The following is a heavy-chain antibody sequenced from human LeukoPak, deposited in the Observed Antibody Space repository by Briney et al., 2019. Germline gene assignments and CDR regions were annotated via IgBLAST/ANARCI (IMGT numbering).Heavy chain of an antibody. CDR1: GFTFSSYA. V-gene: IGHV3-48*04. J-gene: IGHJ6*02. CDR3: ARDIDYGDYLGGFIHYYYYGMDV. Sequence: GGSLRLSCAASGFTFSSYAMSWVRQAPGKGLEWVSYISSSGSTIYYADSVKGRFTISRDNAKNSLYLQMNSLRAEDTAVYYCARDIDYGDYLGGFIHYYYYGMDVWGQGTTVTVSS. CDR2: ISSSGSTI. D-gene: IGHD4-17*01.